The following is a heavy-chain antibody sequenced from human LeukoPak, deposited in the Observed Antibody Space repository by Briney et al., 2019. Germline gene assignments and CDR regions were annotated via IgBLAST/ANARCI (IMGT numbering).Heavy chain of an antibody. D-gene: IGHD4-17*01. CDR3: ARGIRYGDPPDY. CDR1: GGSISSNSYY. Sequence: PSETLSLTCTVSGGSISSNSYYWGWVRQPQGKGLEWIGSIYYSGSTYYNPSLKSRVTISVDTSKNQFSLKLSSVTAADTAVYYCARGIRYGDPPDYWGQGTPVTVSS. V-gene: IGHV4-39*07. J-gene: IGHJ4*02. CDR2: IYYSGST.